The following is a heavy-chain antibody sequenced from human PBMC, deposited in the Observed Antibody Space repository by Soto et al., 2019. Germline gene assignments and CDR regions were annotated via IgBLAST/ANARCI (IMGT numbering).Heavy chain of an antibody. D-gene: IGHD3-10*01. V-gene: IGHV1-58*01. CDR3: ARNKWFGELSPDPKGYYYYYGMDV. Sequence: SVKVSCKASGFTFTSSAVQWVRQARGQRLEWIGWIVVGSGNTNYAQKFRGRVTITADESTSTAYMELSSLRSEDTAVYYCARNKWFGELSPDPKGYYYYYGMDVWGQGTTVTVSS. J-gene: IGHJ6*02. CDR1: GFTFTSSA. CDR2: IVVGSGNT.